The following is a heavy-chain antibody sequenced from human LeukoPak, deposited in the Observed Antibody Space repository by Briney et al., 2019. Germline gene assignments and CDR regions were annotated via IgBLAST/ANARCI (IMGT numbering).Heavy chain of an antibody. CDR1: GFTFSSYA. CDR2: IGGSGGST. CDR3: AKWLVGRYFQH. Sequence: GGSLRLSCAASGFTFSSYAMSWVRQAPGKGLEWVSAIGGSGGSTYYADSVKGRFTISRDNSKDTLYLQMNSLRAEDTAVYYCAKWLVGRYFQHWGQGTLVTVSS. J-gene: IGHJ1*01. D-gene: IGHD6-19*01. V-gene: IGHV3-23*01.